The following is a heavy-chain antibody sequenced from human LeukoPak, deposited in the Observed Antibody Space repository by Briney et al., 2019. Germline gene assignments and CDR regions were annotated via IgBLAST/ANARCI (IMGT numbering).Heavy chain of an antibody. CDR3: ARVANWNDPFDY. Sequence: PSEALSLTCTVSGGSISSYYWSWIRQPPGKGLEWIGYISNIGGTNYNPSLKSRVTISVDTSKNQFSLKLSSVTAADTAVYYCARVANWNDPFDYWGQGTLVTGSS. D-gene: IGHD1-20*01. CDR1: GGSISSYY. CDR2: ISNIGGT. J-gene: IGHJ4*02. V-gene: IGHV4-59*01.